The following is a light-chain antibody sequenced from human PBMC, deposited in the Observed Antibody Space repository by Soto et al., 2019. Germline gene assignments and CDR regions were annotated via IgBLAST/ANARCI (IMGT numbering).Light chain of an antibody. J-gene: IGLJ1*01. CDR3: SSYTSTTTRV. CDR2: EVS. V-gene: IGLV2-14*03. Sequence: QSALTQPASVSGSPGQSITISCTGTSSDVGGYNYVSWYQQHPGKGPKLMIYEVSNRPSGVSNRFSGSKSGNTATLTISALQAEDQADYYCSSYTSTTTRVFGTGTKVTVL. CDR1: SSDVGGYNY.